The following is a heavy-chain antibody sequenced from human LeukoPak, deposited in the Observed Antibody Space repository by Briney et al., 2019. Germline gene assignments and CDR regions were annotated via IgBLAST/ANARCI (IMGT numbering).Heavy chain of an antibody. CDR1: GGSISSYY. Sequence: SETLSLTCTVSGGSISSYYWSWIRQPPEKGLEWIGEINHSGSTNYNPSLKSRFTISVDTSKNQFSLKLSSVTAADTAVYYCARRGLYDYVWGSRSYYFDYWGQGTLVTVSS. CDR3: ARRGLYDYVWGSRSYYFDY. CDR2: INHSGST. J-gene: IGHJ4*02. V-gene: IGHV4-34*01. D-gene: IGHD3-16*01.